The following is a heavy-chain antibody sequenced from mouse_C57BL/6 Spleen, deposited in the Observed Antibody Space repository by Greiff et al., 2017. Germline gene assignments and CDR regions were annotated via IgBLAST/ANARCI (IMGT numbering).Heavy chain of an antibody. J-gene: IGHJ3*01. CDR2: IWGGGST. Sequence: VQRVESGPGLVAPSQSLSIPCTVSGFSLTSDGVDWVRQSPGQGLEWLGVIWGGGSTNYNSALKSRLSIRKDNSKSQVFLKMNMLQTDDTAMYYCAGRRFAYWGQGTLVTVSA. D-gene: IGHD2-12*01. CDR1: GFSLTSDG. V-gene: IGHV2-6*01. CDR3: AGRRFAY.